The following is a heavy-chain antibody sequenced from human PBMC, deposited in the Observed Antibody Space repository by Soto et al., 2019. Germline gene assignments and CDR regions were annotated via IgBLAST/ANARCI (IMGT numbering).Heavy chain of an antibody. CDR3: ARDRGRGYSYAKKGAYYYGMDV. CDR2: INPSDGST. J-gene: IGHJ6*02. Sequence: GASVKVSCKASGYTFTSYYMHWVRQAPGQGLEWMGIINPSDGSTSYAQKFQGRVTMTRDTSTSTVYMELSSLRSEDTAVYYCARDRGRGYSYAKKGAYYYGMDVWGQGTTVTV. V-gene: IGHV1-46*01. CDR1: GYTFTSYY. D-gene: IGHD5-18*01.